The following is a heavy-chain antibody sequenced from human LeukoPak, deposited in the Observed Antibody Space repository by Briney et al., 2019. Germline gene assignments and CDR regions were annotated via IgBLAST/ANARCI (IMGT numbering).Heavy chain of an antibody. Sequence: GASVKVSCKASGGTFSSYAISWVRQAPGQGLEWMGGIIPIFGTANYAQKFQGRVTITTDESTSTAYMELSSLRSEDTAVYYCARGLVPAANLHYFDCWGQGTLVTVSS. V-gene: IGHV1-69*05. CDR3: ARGLVPAANLHYFDC. J-gene: IGHJ4*02. CDR1: GGTFSSYA. CDR2: IIPIFGTA. D-gene: IGHD2-2*01.